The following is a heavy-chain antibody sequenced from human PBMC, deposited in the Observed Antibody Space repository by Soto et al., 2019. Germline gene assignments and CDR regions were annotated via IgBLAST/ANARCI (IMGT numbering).Heavy chain of an antibody. CDR3: SRDRDSRPNYFSH. CDR1: GDSVSSNSAA. Sequence: SQSHSLTCVISGDSVSSNSAAWNWIRQSPSRGLEWLGATYYKSKWYIDYSVSVKSRISINPDTSKNHFSLVLNSVTPEDTGVYYCSRDRDSRPNYFSHSGQGCLVIVSS. D-gene: IGHD3-22*01. CDR2: TYYKSKWYI. V-gene: IGHV6-1*01. J-gene: IGHJ4*02.